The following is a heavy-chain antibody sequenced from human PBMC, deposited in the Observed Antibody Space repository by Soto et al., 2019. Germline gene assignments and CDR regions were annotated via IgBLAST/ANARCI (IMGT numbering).Heavy chain of an antibody. D-gene: IGHD4-17*01. V-gene: IGHV3-30-3*01. J-gene: IGHJ4*02. CDR3: ARDRYGGNSHYFDY. CDR2: ISYDGSNK. CDR1: GFTFSSYA. Sequence: PGGSLRLSCAASGFTFSSYAMHWVRQAPGKGLEWVAVISYDGSNKYYADSVKGRFTISRDNSKNTLYLQMNSLRAEDTAVYYCARDRYGGNSHYFDYWGQGTLITVS.